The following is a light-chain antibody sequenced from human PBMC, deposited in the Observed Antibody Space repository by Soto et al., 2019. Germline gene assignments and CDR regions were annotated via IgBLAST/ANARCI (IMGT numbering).Light chain of an antibody. Sequence: QSALTQPRSVSGSPGQSVTISCTGTSRDVGGYNYVSWYQQHPGKAPKLMIYDVSKRPSGVPDRFSGSKSGNTASLTISGLQAEDEADYYCCSSAGSYVFGTGTKLTVL. CDR1: SRDVGGYNY. CDR3: CSSAGSYV. J-gene: IGLJ1*01. CDR2: DVS. V-gene: IGLV2-11*01.